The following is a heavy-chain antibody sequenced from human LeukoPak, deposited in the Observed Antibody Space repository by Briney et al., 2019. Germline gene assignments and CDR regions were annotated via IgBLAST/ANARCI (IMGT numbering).Heavy chain of an antibody. J-gene: IGHJ4*02. CDR1: GGSISSGGYY. D-gene: IGHD3-10*01. CDR2: IYHSGST. Sequence: SETLSLTCTVSGGSISSGGYYWSWIRQPPGKGLEWIGYIYHSGSTYYNPSLKSRVTISVDRSKNQFSLKLSSVTAADTAVYYCASSGEGRGFGEFFFDYWGQGTLVTVSS. CDR3: ASSGEGRGFGEFFFDY. V-gene: IGHV4-30-2*02.